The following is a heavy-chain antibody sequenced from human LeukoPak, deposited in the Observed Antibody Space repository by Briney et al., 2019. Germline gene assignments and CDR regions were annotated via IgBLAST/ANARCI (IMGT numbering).Heavy chain of an antibody. CDR2: INAGNGNT. D-gene: IGHD4-17*01. CDR1: GYTFTSYA. Sequence: ASVKVSCKASGYTFTSYAMHWVRQAPGQRLEWMGWINAGNGNTKYSQKFQGRVTITRDTSASTAYMELSSLRSEDTAVYYCGRGYGDYAAYYYGMDVWGKGTTVTVSS. CDR3: GRGYGDYAAYYYGMDV. J-gene: IGHJ6*04. V-gene: IGHV1-3*01.